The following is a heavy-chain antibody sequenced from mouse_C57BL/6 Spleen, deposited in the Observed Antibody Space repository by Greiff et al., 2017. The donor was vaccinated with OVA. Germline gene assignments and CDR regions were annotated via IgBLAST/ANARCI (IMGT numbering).Heavy chain of an antibody. CDR2: SRNKANDYTT. J-gene: IGHJ4*01. Sequence: EVNVVESGGGLVQSGRSLRLSCATSGFTFSDFYMEWVRQAPGKGLEWIAASRNKANDYTTEYSASVKGRFIVSRDTSQSILYLQMNALRAEDTAIYYCARDAGFMDYWGQGTSVTVSS. CDR3: ARDAGFMDY. V-gene: IGHV7-1*01. CDR1: GFTFSDFY.